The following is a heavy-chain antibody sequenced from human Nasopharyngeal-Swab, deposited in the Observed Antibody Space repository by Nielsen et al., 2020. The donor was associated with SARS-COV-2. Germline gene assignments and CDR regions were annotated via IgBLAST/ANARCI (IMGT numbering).Heavy chain of an antibody. D-gene: IGHD6-13*01. Sequence: GESLKISCAASGFTFSSYGMHWVRQAPGKGLEWVAVISYDGSNKYYADSVKGRLTISRDNSKNTLYLQMNSLRAEDTAVYYCAKGAMYSSSWYGFDYWGQGTLVTVSS. V-gene: IGHV3-30*18. CDR2: ISYDGSNK. CDR3: AKGAMYSSSWYGFDY. J-gene: IGHJ4*02. CDR1: GFTFSSYG.